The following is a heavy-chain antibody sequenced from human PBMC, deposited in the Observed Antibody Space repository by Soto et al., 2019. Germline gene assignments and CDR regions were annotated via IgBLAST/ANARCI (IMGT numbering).Heavy chain of an antibody. V-gene: IGHV3-74*01. J-gene: IGHJ4*02. CDR1: GFPFSSYW. Sequence: EVQLVECGGDLVQRGGSLRLSYAASGFPFSSYWMHWVSHTPGNGLDWVARISGDGVTTYYADSVTGRFTVSRDNAKNTLSLQISGLRAEDTAVYYCAREYYGLLTGYYTDYSGQGTLVSVSS. CDR3: AREYYGLLTGYYTDY. CDR2: ISGDGVTT. D-gene: IGHD3-9*01.